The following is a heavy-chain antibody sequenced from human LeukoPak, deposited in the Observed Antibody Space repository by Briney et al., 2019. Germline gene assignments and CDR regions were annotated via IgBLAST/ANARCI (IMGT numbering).Heavy chain of an antibody. D-gene: IGHD6-19*01. CDR3: ATAVADNFDY. CDR1: GGSFSGYY. J-gene: IGHJ4*02. V-gene: IGHV4-34*01. Sequence: SETLSLTCAVYGGSFSGYYWSWSRQPPGKGLEWIGEINHSGSTNYNPSLKSRVTISVDTSKNQFSLKLSSVTAADTAVYYCATAVADNFDYWGQGTLVTVSS. CDR2: INHSGST.